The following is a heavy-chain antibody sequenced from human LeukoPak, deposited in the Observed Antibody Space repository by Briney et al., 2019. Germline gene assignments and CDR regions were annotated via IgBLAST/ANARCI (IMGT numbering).Heavy chain of an antibody. J-gene: IGHJ5*02. CDR3: ARVRLAARLNWFDP. CDR2: IYYSGST. D-gene: IGHD6-6*01. V-gene: IGHV4-59*12. Sequence: PSETLSLTCTVSGGSISSYYWSWIRQPPGKGLEWIGYIYYSGSTNYNPSLRSRVTISVDTSKNQFSLKLSSVTAADTAVYYCARVRLAARLNWFDPWGQGTLVTVSS. CDR1: GGSISSYY.